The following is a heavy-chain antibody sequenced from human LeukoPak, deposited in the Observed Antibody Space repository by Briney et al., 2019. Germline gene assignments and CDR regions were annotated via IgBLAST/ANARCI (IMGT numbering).Heavy chain of an antibody. D-gene: IGHD3-22*01. CDR3: ARDRPWYDSSGYYFDY. CDR1: GFTFSNHE. J-gene: IGHJ4*02. CDR2: ITGNGNII. V-gene: IGHV3-48*03. Sequence: PGGSLRLSCTASGFTFSNHEMNWVRQAPGKGLEWISFITGNGNIIYYADSVKGRFTISRDNAQNSLYLQMNSLRAEDTAVYYCARDRPWYDSSGYYFDYWGQGTLVTVSS.